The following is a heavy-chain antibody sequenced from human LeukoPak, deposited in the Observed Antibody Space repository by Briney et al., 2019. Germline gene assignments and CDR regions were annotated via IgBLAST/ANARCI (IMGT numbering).Heavy chain of an antibody. CDR2: INQDGSEE. D-gene: IGHD5-12*01. Sequence: GGSLRLSCAASGFTFSNYWMSWVRQAPGKGLEWVAHINQDGSEEHYMDSVKARFIISRDNAKNSLSLQMDSLRAEDTAAYYCVRDGGVSGYDLLDYWGQGTLVTVSS. CDR3: VRDGGVSGYDLLDY. V-gene: IGHV3-7*01. J-gene: IGHJ4*02. CDR1: GFTFSNYW.